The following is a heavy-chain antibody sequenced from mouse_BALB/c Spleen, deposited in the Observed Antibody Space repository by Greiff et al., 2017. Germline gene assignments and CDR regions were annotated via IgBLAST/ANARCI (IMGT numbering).Heavy chain of an antibody. J-gene: IGHJ3*01. CDR1: GFDFSRYW. D-gene: IGHD2-4*01. V-gene: IGHV4-1*02. CDR2: INPDSSTI. CDR3: ARRRSTMITWFAY. Sequence: EVKLLESGGGLVQPGGSLKLSCAASGFDFSRYWMSWVRQAPGKGLEWIGEINPDSSTINYTPSLKDKFIISRDNAKNTLYLQMSKVRSEDTALYYCARRRSTMITWFAYWGQGTLVTVSA.